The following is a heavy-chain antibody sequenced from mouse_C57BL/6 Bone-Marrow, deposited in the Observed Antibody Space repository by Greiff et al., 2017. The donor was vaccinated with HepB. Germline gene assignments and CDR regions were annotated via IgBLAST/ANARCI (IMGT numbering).Heavy chain of an antibody. CDR2: FHPYNDDT. Sequence: VQLQQSGAELVKPGASLKLSCKASGFTFTTYSIEWMKQNPGKGLEWIGNFHPYNDDTKYNEKFKGKATLTVEKSSSTVYLELSRLTSDDSAVYYCAVNDYDGFAYWGQGTLVTVSA. J-gene: IGHJ3*01. D-gene: IGHD2-4*01. V-gene: IGHV1-47*01. CDR3: AVNDYDGFAY. CDR1: GFTFTTYS.